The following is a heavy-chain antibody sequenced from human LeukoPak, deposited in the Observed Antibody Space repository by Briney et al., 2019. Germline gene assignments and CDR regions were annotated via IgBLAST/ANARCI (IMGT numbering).Heavy chain of an antibody. CDR3: AREMATIGCFDY. Sequence: ASVKVSCKASGGTFSSYAISWVRQAPGQGLEWMGGIIPIFGTANYAQKFQGRVTITTDESTSTAYMELSSLRSEDTAVYYCAREMATIGCFDYWGQGTLVTVSS. CDR1: GGTFSSYA. J-gene: IGHJ4*02. D-gene: IGHD5-24*01. CDR2: IIPIFGTA. V-gene: IGHV1-69*05.